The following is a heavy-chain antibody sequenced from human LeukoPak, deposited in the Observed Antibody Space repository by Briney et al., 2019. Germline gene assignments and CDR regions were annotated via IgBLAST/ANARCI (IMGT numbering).Heavy chain of an antibody. Sequence: GASVKVSCKASGYTFTGYYMHWVRQAPGQGLEWMGWINPNSGGTNYAQKFQGRVTMTGDTSISTAYMELSRLRSDDTAVYYCARDRVVVVPAATRSSHYYYYGMDVWGQGTTVTVSS. CDR3: ARDRVVVVPAATRSSHYYYYGMDV. CDR2: INPNSGGT. D-gene: IGHD2-2*01. J-gene: IGHJ6*02. V-gene: IGHV1-2*02. CDR1: GYTFTGYY.